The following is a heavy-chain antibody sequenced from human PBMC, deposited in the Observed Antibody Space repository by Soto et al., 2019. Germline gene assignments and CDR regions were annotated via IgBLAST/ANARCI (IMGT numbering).Heavy chain of an antibody. D-gene: IGHD3-10*01. V-gene: IGHV1-69*13. J-gene: IGHJ3*02. CDR2: IIPIFGTA. CDR3: ARGVLELDDAFDI. CDR1: GGTFSSYA. Sequence: ASVKVSCKASGGTFSSYAISWVRQAPGQGLEWMGGIIPIFGTANYAQKFQGRVTITADESTSTAYMELSNLRSEDTAVYYCARGVLELDDAFDIWGQGTMVTVSS.